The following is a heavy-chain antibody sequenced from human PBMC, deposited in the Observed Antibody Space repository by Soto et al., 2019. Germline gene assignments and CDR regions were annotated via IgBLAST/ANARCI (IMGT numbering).Heavy chain of an antibody. J-gene: IGHJ4*02. CDR1: GGSINSNYF. CDR2: IYYGGNT. D-gene: IGHD2-15*01. V-gene: IGHV4-39*01. Sequence: SETLSLTCAVSGGSINSNYFWGWIRQPPGRGLEWIGSIYYGGNTYYNPSLKSRVTISADLSKNQFSLKLNSVTAADTAVYYCARPYCSSGTCYVDYWGQGTLVTVSS. CDR3: ARPYCSSGTCYVDY.